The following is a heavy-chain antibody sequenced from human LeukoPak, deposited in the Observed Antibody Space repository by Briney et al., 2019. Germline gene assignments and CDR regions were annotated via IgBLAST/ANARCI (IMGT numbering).Heavy chain of an antibody. Sequence: GGSLRLSCAASGFTFSSYSMNWVRQAPGKGLEWVSYISSSSSTIYYADFVKGRFTISRDNAKNSLYLQMNSLRAEDTAVYYCARCSGGSWRWGDFDYWGQGTLVTVSS. V-gene: IGHV3-48*01. CDR1: GFTFSSYS. J-gene: IGHJ4*02. CDR3: ARCSGGSWRWGDFDY. CDR2: ISSSSSTI. D-gene: IGHD2-15*01.